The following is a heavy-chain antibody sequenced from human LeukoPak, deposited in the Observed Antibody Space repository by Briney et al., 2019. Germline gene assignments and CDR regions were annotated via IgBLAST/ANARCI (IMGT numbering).Heavy chain of an antibody. CDR1: GFTLSSCA. D-gene: IGHD3-22*01. CDR3: VKSTVNYYSFT. CDR2: INENGGIT. J-gene: IGHJ4*02. V-gene: IGHV3-64D*09. Sequence: PGGSLRLSCSASGFTLSSCAMRWVRRAPVKGLEYVSAINENGGITYYRDSVKGRFTISRDNSKNTLYLQMSSLTTDDTAVYYCVKSTVNYYSFTWGQGTLVTVSS.